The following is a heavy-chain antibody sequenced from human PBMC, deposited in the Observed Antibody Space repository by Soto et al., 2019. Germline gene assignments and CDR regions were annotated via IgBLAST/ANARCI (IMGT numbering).Heavy chain of an antibody. J-gene: IGHJ2*01. D-gene: IGHD6-13*01. CDR2: LNIAGTI. V-gene: IGHV4-4*07. CDR3: ARDRGEYTSSWFWYFSH. CDR1: GASISSFN. Sequence: SETLSLTCSVSGASISSFNWNWVRQPAGKGPEWVGRLNIAGTINYNPSLKSRIAMSMDTSKNQISLHLRSVTAADTAIYYCARDRGEYTSSWFWYFSHWGHGTLVTVSS.